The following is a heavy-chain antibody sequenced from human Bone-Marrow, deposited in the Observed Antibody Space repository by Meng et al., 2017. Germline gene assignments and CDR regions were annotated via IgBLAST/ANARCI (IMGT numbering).Heavy chain of an antibody. V-gene: IGHV1-69*06. CDR2: IIPIFGTA. CDR1: GGTFSSYA. J-gene: IGHJ6*02. Sequence: SSVKVSCKASGGTFSSYAISWLRQAPGQGLDWMGGIIPIFGTANYAQMYQGRVTITADKSTSTVYMELSSLRSEDTAVYYCARDSESYYDFWSGYSLLGYYYYGMDVWGQGTTVTVSS. D-gene: IGHD3-3*01. CDR3: ARDSESYYDFWSGYSLLGYYYYGMDV.